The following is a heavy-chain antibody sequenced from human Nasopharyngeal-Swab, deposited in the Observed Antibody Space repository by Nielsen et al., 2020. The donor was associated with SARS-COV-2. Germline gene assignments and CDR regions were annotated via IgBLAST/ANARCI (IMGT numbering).Heavy chain of an antibody. CDR1: GFIFSSYW. J-gene: IGHJ4*02. V-gene: IGHV3-74*01. Sequence: GESLKISCAASGFIFSSYWMHWVRQAPGKGLVWVSRINSDGSSTSYADSVKGRFTISRDNAKNTLYLQMNSLRAEDTAVYYCARDLRDVSDYGDYVPFDYWGQGTLVTVSS. D-gene: IGHD4-17*01. CDR2: INSDGSST. CDR3: ARDLRDVSDYGDYVPFDY.